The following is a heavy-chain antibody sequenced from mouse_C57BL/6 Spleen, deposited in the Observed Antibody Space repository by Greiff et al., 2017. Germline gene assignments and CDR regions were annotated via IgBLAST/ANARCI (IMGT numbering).Heavy chain of an antibody. CDR2: IYPGDGDT. Sequence: QVQLQQSGPELVKPGASVKISCKASGYAFSSSWLNWVKQRPGKGLEWIGWIYPGDGDTNYNGKFKGKATLTADKSSSTASMQLSSLTSEDSAVXFCARSGVYYYGSRGPYWYFDVWGTGTTVTVSS. J-gene: IGHJ1*03. CDR3: ARSGVYYYGSRGPYWYFDV. D-gene: IGHD1-1*01. CDR1: GYAFSSSW. V-gene: IGHV1-82*01.